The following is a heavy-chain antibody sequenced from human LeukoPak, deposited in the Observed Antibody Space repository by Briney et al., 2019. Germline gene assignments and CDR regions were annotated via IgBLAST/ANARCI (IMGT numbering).Heavy chain of an antibody. V-gene: IGHV4-4*07. Sequence: QTLSLTCTVSGGSIRSYDWSWIRQPAGKGLEWIGRIYTSGSTNYNPSLKSRVTMSVDTSKNQFSLKLSSVTAADTAVYYCAMSAYSSGWYSDYWGQGTLVTVSS. CDR2: IYTSGST. D-gene: IGHD6-19*01. CDR1: GGSIRSYD. J-gene: IGHJ4*02. CDR3: AMSAYSSGWYSDY.